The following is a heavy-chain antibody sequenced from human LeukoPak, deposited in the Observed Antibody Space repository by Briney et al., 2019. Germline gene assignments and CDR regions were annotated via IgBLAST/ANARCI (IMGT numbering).Heavy chain of an antibody. CDR1: GYSFTNYK. D-gene: IGHD3-22*01. CDR2: IYPGDSHT. CDR3: ARHYYDSSGYYYNWFDP. V-gene: IGHV5-51*01. J-gene: IGHJ5*02. Sequence: GESLKISCKGSGYSFTNYKIAWVRQMPGKGLEWMGIIYPGDSHTTYSPSFQGQVTISADKSISTAYLQWSSLRASDTAMYYCARHYYDSSGYYYNWFDPWGQGTLVTVSS.